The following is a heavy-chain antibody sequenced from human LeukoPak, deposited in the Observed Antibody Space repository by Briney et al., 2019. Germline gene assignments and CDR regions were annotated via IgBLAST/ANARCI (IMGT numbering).Heavy chain of an antibody. D-gene: IGHD3-22*01. CDR3: ARESYDSSGYYYPFDY. J-gene: IGHJ4*02. V-gene: IGHV4-59*01. Sequence: SETLSLTCTVSGGSISSYYWSRIRQPPGKGLEWIGYIYYSGSTNYNPSLKSRVTISVDTSKNQFSLKLSSVTAADTAVYYCARESYDSSGYYYPFDYWSQGTLVTVSS. CDR1: GGSISSYY. CDR2: IYYSGST.